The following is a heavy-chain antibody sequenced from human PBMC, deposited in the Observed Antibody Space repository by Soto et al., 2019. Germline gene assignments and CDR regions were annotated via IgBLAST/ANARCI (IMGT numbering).Heavy chain of an antibody. J-gene: IGHJ6*02. V-gene: IGHV1-58*01. CDR2: IVVGSGNT. CDR3: AAGGVAAAGPENYYYYYGMDV. Sequence: SVKVSCKASGFTFTSSAVQWVRQARGQRLEWIGWIVVGSGNTNYAQKFQERVTITRDMSTSTAYMELSSLRSEDTAVYYCAAGGVAAAGPENYYYYYGMDVWGQGTTVTVSS. CDR1: GFTFTSSA. D-gene: IGHD6-13*01.